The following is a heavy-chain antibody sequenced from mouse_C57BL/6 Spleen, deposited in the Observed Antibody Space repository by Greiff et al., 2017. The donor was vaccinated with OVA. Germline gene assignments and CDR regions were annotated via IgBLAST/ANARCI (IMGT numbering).Heavy chain of an antibody. J-gene: IGHJ2*01. V-gene: IGHV1-50*01. Sequence: QVQLKQPGAELVKPGASVQLSCKASGYTFTSYWMQWVKQRPGQGLEWIGEIDPSDSYTNYNQKFKGKATLTVDTSSSTAYMQLSSLTSEDSAVYYCARTSDYWGQGTTLTVSS. CDR3: ARTSDY. CDR1: GYTFTSYW. CDR2: IDPSDSYT.